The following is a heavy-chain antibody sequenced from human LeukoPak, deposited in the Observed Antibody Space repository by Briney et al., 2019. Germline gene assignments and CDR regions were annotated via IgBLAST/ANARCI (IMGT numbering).Heavy chain of an antibody. V-gene: IGHV4-39*01. CDR1: GGSISSSSYY. CDR2: IYYSGST. J-gene: IGHJ4*02. CDR3: ARRNSGTRRYVFDY. Sequence: PSETLSLTXTVSGGSISSSSYYWGWIRQPPGKGLVWIGRIYYSGSTYYNPSLKSRVTISVDTSKNQFSLKLSSVTAADTAVYYCARRNSGTRRYVFDYWGQGTLVTVSS. D-gene: IGHD1-26*01.